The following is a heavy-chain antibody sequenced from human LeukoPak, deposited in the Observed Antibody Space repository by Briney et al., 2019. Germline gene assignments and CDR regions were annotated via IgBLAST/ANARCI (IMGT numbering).Heavy chain of an antibody. V-gene: IGHV5-51*01. CDR1: GFTFANYW. J-gene: IGHJ4*02. CDR2: TYPGDSDT. Sequence: GESLKISCKGSGFTFANYWIGWVRQMPGKGLEWPGITYPGDSDTRYNPSIQGQVTISADKSISTAYLQWSSLKASDTAMYYCAMYFGAGSYQFDFWGQGTRVTVSS. D-gene: IGHD3-10*01. CDR3: AMYFGAGSYQFDF.